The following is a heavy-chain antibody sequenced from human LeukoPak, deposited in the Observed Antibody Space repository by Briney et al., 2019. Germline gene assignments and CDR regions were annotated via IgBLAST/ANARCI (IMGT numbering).Heavy chain of an antibody. CDR1: GFTFSSYS. D-gene: IGHD2-8*01. J-gene: IGHJ4*02. V-gene: IGHV3-23*01. CDR2: ISGSGGST. CDR3: AKPLDGNGYYFDY. Sequence: GGSLRLSCAASGFTFSSYSMNWVRQAPGKGLEWVSAISGSGGSTYYADSVKGRFTISRDNSKNTLYLQMNSLRAEDTAVYYCAKPLDGNGYYFDYWGQGTLVTVSS.